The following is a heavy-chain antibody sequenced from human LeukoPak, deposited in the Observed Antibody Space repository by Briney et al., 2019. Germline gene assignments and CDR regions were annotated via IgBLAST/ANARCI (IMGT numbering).Heavy chain of an antibody. D-gene: IGHD3-10*01. CDR2: IYHSGST. Sequence: SGTLSLTCAVSGGSLSSSNWWSWVRQPPGKGLEWIGEIYHSGSTNYNPSLKSRVTISVDKSKNQFSLKLSSVTAADTAVYYCARVSYGSGSPFDYWGQGTLVTVSS. CDR3: ARVSYGSGSPFDY. V-gene: IGHV4-4*02. J-gene: IGHJ4*02. CDR1: GGSLSSSNW.